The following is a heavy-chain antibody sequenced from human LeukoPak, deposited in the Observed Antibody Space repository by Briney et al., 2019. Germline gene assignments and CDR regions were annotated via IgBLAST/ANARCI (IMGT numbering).Heavy chain of an antibody. CDR3: ARGRGCSYGPYYYYYYMDV. V-gene: IGHV4-34*01. J-gene: IGHJ6*03. CDR1: GGSFSGYY. Sequence: PSETLSLTCAVYGGSFSGYYWSWIRQPPGKGLEWIGEINHSGSTNYNPSLKSRVTISVDTSKNQFSLKLSSVTAADTAVYYCARGRGCSYGPYYYYYYMDVWGKGTTVTVSS. D-gene: IGHD5-18*01. CDR2: INHSGST.